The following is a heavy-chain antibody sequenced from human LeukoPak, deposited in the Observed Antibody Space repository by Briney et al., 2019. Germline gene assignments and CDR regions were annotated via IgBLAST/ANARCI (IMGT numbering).Heavy chain of an antibody. CDR3: AREYDDSSGYYCH. D-gene: IGHD3-22*01. CDR1: GGSISSGGYY. J-gene: IGHJ4*02. CDR2: IYYSGST. V-gene: IGHV4-31*03. Sequence: SQTLSLTCTDSGGSISSGGYYWSWIRQHPGKGLEWIGYIYYSGSTYYNPSLKSRVTISVDTSKNQFSLKLSSVTAADTAVYYCAREYDDSSGYYCHWGQGTLVTVSS.